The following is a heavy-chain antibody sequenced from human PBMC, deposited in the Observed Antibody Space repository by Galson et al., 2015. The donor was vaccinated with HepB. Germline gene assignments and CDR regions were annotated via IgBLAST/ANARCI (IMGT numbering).Heavy chain of an antibody. Sequence: SVKVSCKASGGTFSSYAISWVRQAPGQGLEWMGGLIPIFATASYAQKFQGRVTITADESTSTAYMELSSLRSEDTAVYYCARERFSGSYSPNYYYYMDVWGKGTTVTVSS. CDR3: ARERFSGSYSPNYYYYMDV. CDR1: GGTFSSYA. D-gene: IGHD1-26*01. J-gene: IGHJ6*03. V-gene: IGHV1-69*13. CDR2: LIPIFATA.